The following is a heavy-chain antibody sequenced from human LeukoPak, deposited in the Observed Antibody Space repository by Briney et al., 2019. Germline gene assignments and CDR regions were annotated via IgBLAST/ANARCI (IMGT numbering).Heavy chain of an antibody. CDR1: GGSISSGDYY. Sequence: SQTLSLTCTVSGGSISSGDYYWSWIRQPPGKGLEWIGYIYYSGSTYYNPSLKSRVTISVDTSKNQFSLKLSSVTAADTAVYYCARGLTYLEVPAAIAFFDYWGQGTLVTVSS. CDR3: ARGLTYLEVPAAIAFFDY. V-gene: IGHV4-30-4*08. D-gene: IGHD2-2*01. J-gene: IGHJ4*02. CDR2: IYYSGST.